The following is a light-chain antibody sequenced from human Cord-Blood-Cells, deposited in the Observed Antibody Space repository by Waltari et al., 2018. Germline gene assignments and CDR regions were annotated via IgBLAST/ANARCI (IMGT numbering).Light chain of an antibody. V-gene: IGLV2-23*01. CDR3: CSYAGSSNWV. CDR2: EGS. Sequence: QSALTQPASVSGSPGQSITISCPGTSSAVGSYNLVSWYQQHPGKAPKLMIYEGSKRPSGVANRFSGSKSGNTASVTISGLQAEDEADYYCCSYAGSSNWVFGGGTKLTVL. CDR1: SSAVGSYNL. J-gene: IGLJ3*02.